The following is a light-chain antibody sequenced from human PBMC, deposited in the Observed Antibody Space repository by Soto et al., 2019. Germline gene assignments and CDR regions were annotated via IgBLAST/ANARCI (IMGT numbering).Light chain of an antibody. CDR1: MRDVGAYNL. CDR3: SAYTGRSTLV. Sequence: QSVLTQPASVSGSAGQSITISCSGTMRDVGAYNLVSWYQQHPGTAPKLIIYEVRNRPSGISSRFSGSRSGNTASLTISGLQAEDEGDYYCSAYTGRSTLVFGGGTKLTVL. J-gene: IGLJ3*02. V-gene: IGLV2-14*01. CDR2: EVR.